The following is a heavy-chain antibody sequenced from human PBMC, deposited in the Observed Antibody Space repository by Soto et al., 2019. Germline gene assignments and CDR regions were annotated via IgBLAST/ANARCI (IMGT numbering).Heavy chain of an antibody. V-gene: IGHV3-7*01. J-gene: IGHJ4*02. CDR1: GFTFSRYA. CDR3: SRSLDS. Sequence: GGSIRLSCAASGFTFSRYAMSWVRQAPGKGLEWVANINQDGSKKNYVDSVKGRFTISRDNAKNSLYLQMSSLTAEDSALYYCSRSLDSWGQGTLVTVSS. CDR2: INQDGSKK.